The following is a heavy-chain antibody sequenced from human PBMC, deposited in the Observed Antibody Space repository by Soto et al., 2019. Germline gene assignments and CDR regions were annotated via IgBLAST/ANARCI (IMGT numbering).Heavy chain of an antibody. CDR3: AKDITMVRGVIMYGSYFDY. CDR1: GFTFSSYA. Sequence: EVQLLESGGGLVQPGGSLRLSCAASGFTFSSYAMSWVRQAPGKGLEWVSAISGSGGSTYYADSVKGRFTISRDNSKTTLYLQMNSLRAEDTAVYYCAKDITMVRGVIMYGSYFDYWGQGTLVTVSS. V-gene: IGHV3-23*01. J-gene: IGHJ4*02. D-gene: IGHD3-10*01. CDR2: ISGSGGST.